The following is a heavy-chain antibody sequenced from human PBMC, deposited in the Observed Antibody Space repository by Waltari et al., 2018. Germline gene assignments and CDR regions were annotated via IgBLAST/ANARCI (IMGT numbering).Heavy chain of an antibody. Sequence: QVQLQESGPGLVKPSQTLSLTCTVSGGSISSGDYYWSWIRQPPGKGLEWIGYIYYSGSTYHNPSLKSRVTRAGDTSKNQCSRKLSSVTAEDTAGYYCARDPPRDGDYDQYFDLWGRGTLVTVSS. J-gene: IGHJ2*01. V-gene: IGHV4-30-4*08. D-gene: IGHD4-17*01. CDR3: ARDPPRDGDYDQYFDL. CDR1: GGSISSGDYY. CDR2: IYYSGST.